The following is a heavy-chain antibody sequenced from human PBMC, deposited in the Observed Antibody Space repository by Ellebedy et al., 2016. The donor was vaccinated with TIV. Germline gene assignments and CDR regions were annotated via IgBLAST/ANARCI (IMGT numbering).Heavy chain of an antibody. CDR1: GGSISSHD. CDR3: ATSAVAGRRLLPLDY. J-gene: IGHJ4*02. V-gene: IGHV4-34*01. CDR2: ITHSGST. D-gene: IGHD6-19*01. Sequence: SETLSLTXTVSGGSISSHDWSWIRQPPGKGLEWIGKITHSGSTNYNPSLESRVTISVDTSKHQFSLRLSSLTAADTAVYYCATSAVAGRRLLPLDYWGQGTLVTVSS.